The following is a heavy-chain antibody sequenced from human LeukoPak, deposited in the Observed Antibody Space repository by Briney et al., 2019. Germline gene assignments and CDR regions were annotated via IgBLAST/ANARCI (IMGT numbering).Heavy chain of an antibody. Sequence: SSETLSLTCTVSGGSISSGGYYWSWIRQHPGKGLEWIGYIYYSGSTYYNPSLKSRVTISLDTSKNQFSLKLSSVTAADTAVYYCARDREWELQSLRYFDYWGQGTLVTVSS. CDR1: GGSISSGGYY. CDR3: ARDREWELQSLRYFDY. D-gene: IGHD1-26*01. V-gene: IGHV4-31*03. J-gene: IGHJ4*02. CDR2: IYYSGST.